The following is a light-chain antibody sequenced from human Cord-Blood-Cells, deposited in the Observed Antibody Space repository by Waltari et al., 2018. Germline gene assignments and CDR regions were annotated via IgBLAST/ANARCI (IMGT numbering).Light chain of an antibody. Sequence: SYEPTPPPSVSVAPSQAAQNPCSGDAFPKHTALLYQQKPGQAPVLVIYKDSERPSGIPERFSGSSSGTTVTLTISGVQAEDEADYYCQSADSSGTYPVFGGGTKLTVL. CDR2: KDS. J-gene: IGLJ3*02. CDR1: AFPKHT. CDR3: QSADSSGTYPV. V-gene: IGLV3-25*03.